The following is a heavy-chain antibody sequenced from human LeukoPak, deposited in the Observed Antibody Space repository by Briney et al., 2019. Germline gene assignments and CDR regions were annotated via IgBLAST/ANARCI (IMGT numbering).Heavy chain of an antibody. CDR2: IYYSGST. Sequence: TSETLSLTCTVSGGSISSSSYYWGWIRQPPGKGLEWIGSIYYSGSTYYNPSLKSRVTISVDTSKNQFSLKLSSVTAADTAVYYCARVPESIAAAGSNDYWGQGTLVTVSS. CDR3: ARVPESIAAAGSNDY. J-gene: IGHJ4*02. D-gene: IGHD6-13*01. CDR1: GGSISSSSYY. V-gene: IGHV4-39*07.